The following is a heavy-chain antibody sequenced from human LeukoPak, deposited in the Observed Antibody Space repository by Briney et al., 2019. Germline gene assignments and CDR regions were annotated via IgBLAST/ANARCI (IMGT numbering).Heavy chain of an antibody. Sequence: GASVKVSCKASGYTFTSYAMHWVRQAPGQRLEWMGWINAGNGNTKYSQKFQGRVTITRDTSASTAYMELSSLRSEDTAVNYCARDRKQWPLYYFDYWGQGTLVTVSS. V-gene: IGHV1-3*01. CDR1: GYTFTSYA. D-gene: IGHD6-19*01. CDR2: INAGNGNT. J-gene: IGHJ4*02. CDR3: ARDRKQWPLYYFDY.